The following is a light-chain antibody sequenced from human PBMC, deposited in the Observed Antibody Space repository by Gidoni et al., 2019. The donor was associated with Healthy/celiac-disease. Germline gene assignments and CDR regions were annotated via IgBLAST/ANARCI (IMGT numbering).Light chain of an antibody. CDR2: GAS. CDR1: QSVSSSY. CDR3: KKYGRAPGLT. V-gene: IGKV3-20*01. Sequence: YLSPGERATLSCSASQSVSSSYLAWYQQKPGQAPRLLIYGASSRATGIPDRFSGSRRGRDMTSYSGRIEAEDSSVQYCKKYGRAPGLTFGAGTKVDIK. J-gene: IGKJ3*01.